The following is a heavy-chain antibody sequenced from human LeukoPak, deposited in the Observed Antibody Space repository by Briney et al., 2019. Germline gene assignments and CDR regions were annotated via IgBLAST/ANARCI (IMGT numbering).Heavy chain of an antibody. D-gene: IGHD1-26*01. J-gene: IGHJ2*01. Sequence: GASVKVSCKVSGYTLTELSMHWVRQAPGKGLEWMGGFDPEDGETIYAQKFQGRVTMTEDTSTDTAYMELSSLRSEDTAVYYCATEPRELLGGGGYFDLWGRGTLVIVSS. CDR2: FDPEDGET. V-gene: IGHV1-24*01. CDR1: GYTLTELS. CDR3: ATEPRELLGGGGYFDL.